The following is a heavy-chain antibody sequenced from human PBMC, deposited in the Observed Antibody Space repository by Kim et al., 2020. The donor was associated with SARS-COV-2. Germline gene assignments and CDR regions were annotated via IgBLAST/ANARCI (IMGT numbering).Heavy chain of an antibody. CDR3: ASRGGYYYDSSEQDAFDI. D-gene: IGHD3-22*01. J-gene: IGHJ3*02. V-gene: IGHV4-39*01. Sequence: SETLSLTCTVSGGSISSSSYYWGWIRQPPGKGLEWIGSIYYSGSTYYNPSLKSRVTISVDTSKNQFSLKLSSVTAADTAVYYCASRGGYYYDSSEQDAFDIWGQGTMVTVSS. CDR1: GGSISSSSYY. CDR2: IYYSGST.